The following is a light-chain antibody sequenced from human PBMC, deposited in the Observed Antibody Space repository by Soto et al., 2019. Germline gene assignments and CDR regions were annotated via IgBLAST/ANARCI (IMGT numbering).Light chain of an antibody. V-gene: IGLV2-8*01. CDR1: KNDIGVYDF. J-gene: IGLJ1*01. CDR2: EVV. Sequence: QSVLTQPPSASXXPGQSVTISCTGTKNDIGVYDFVSWYQHHPGKAPRLIIYEVVQRPSGVPDRLSGSKSGNTASLTVSGLQAADEGDYFCKSYAGSNTYVFGSGTKVTVL. CDR3: KSYAGSNTYV.